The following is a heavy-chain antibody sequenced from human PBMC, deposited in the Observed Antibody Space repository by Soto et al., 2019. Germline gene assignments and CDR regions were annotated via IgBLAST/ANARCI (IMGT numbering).Heavy chain of an antibody. J-gene: IGHJ6*02. CDR1: GGSISSYY. V-gene: IGHV4-59*01. D-gene: IGHD6-13*01. CDR2: IYYSGST. CDR3: ARDSSSYYYYYGMDV. Sequence: SETLSLTCTVSGGSISSYYWSWIRQPPGKGLEWIGYIYYSGSTNYNPSLKSRVTISVDTSKNQFSLKLSSVTAADTAVYYCARDSSSYYYYYGMDVWGQGTKVTVSS.